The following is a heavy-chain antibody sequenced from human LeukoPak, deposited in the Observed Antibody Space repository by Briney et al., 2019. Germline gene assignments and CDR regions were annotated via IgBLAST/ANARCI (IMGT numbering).Heavy chain of an antibody. CDR1: GFTVSYNF. J-gene: IGHJ6*03. V-gene: IGHV3-66*02. CDR2: IHSSGST. CDR3: AKGYDYYMDV. Sequence: GSLRLSCVASGFTVSYNFMSWVRQAPGKGLAWVSVIHSSGSTFYADSVKGRFTISRDNSKNTLYLQMNSLRPEDTAVYYCAKGYDYYMDVWGKGTTVTISS.